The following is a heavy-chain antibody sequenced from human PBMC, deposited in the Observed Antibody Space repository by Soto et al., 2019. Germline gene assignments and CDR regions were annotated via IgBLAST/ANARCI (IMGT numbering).Heavy chain of an antibody. D-gene: IGHD5-18*01. Sequence: GGSLRLSCAASGFTFSSYSMNWVRQTPGKGLEWVSSISSSSSYIYYADSVKGRFTISRDNAKNSLYLQMNSLRAEDTAVYYCARDQPGYSYGYGLGYWGQGTLVTVSS. V-gene: IGHV3-21*01. CDR1: GFTFSSYS. CDR3: ARDQPGYSYGYGLGY. CDR2: ISSSSSYI. J-gene: IGHJ4*02.